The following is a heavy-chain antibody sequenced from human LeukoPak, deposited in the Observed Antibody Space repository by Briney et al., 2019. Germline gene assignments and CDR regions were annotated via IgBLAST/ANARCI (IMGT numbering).Heavy chain of an antibody. CDR1: GFTLSSYA. CDR2: ISAGGTT. CDR3: AKDIGYSYGSPYYYGMDV. V-gene: IGHV3-23*01. Sequence: AGALRLSCAVSGFTLSSYAMSWVRQAPGKGLQWVSAISAGGTTYYADPVKGRFTISRDNSKNTLYLQMNSLRAEDTAVYYCAKDIGYSYGSPYYYGMDVWGQGTTVTVSS. D-gene: IGHD5-18*01. J-gene: IGHJ6*02.